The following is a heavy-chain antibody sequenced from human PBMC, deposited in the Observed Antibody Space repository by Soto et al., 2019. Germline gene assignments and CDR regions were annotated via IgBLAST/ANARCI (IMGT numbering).Heavy chain of an antibody. V-gene: IGHV4-31*03. J-gene: IGHJ5*02. Sequence: PXESLSLTCSVSGAALNSGNYYWSWIRQVPGKGLEWIGHIYVTGAVDYNPSLRDRITISQDTSERQFSLNLRLVTAADTAVYYCARLRIDTNNYKWFDPWGQGTLVTVSS. CDR3: ARLRIDTNNYKWFDP. D-gene: IGHD1-20*01. CDR2: IYVTGAV. CDR1: GAALNSGNYY.